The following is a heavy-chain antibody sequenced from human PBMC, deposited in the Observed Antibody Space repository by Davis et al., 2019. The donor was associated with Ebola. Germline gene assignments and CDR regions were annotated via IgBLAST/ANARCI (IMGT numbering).Heavy chain of an antibody. CDR3: ARRWGGQLVWGRGFDS. CDR1: GGSISGSTYY. CDR2: MHYSGST. V-gene: IGHV4-39*01. J-gene: IGHJ4*02. D-gene: IGHD6-13*01. Sequence: PSETLSLTCTVSGGSISGSTYYWAWIRQPPGKGLEWIASMHYSGSTYYNPSLKSRVTISVDTSKNQFSLKLNSVTAADTAVYYCARRWGGQLVWGRGFDSWSQGTLVTVSS.